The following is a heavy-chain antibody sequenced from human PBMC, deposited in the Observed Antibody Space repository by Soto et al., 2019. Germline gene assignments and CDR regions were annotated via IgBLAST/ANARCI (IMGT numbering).Heavy chain of an antibody. D-gene: IGHD6-19*01. CDR3: AREREQWLLRDHFYFDY. Sequence: PGGSLRLSCAASGFTFSSYTMHWVREAPGKGLEWVALISYDGSDKDYADSVKGRFTISRDNSKNTLYLQMNSLRAEDTAVYYCAREREQWLLRDHFYFDYWGQGTLVTVSS. J-gene: IGHJ4*02. CDR2: ISYDGSDK. V-gene: IGHV3-30-3*01. CDR1: GFTFSSYT.